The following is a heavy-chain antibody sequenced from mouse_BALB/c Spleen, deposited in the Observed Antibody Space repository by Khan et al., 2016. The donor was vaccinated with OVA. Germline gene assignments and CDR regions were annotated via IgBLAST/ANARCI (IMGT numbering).Heavy chain of an antibody. CDR2: ISSRGST. CDR1: GYSITSDYA. V-gene: IGHV3-2*02. CDR3: ARDGARYNYAMDY. D-gene: IGHD1-1*02. Sequence: EVQLQESGPGLVKPSQSLSLTCTVTGYSITSDYAWNWIRPFPGNKLEWMGYISSRGSTNYNPALKSRISITRYTSKDQFFLQLNSVTTEDTATYYCARDGARYNYAMDYWGQGTSVTVSS. J-gene: IGHJ4*01.